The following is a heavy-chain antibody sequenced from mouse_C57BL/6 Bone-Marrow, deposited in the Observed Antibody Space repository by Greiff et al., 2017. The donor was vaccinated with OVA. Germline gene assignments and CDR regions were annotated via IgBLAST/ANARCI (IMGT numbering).Heavy chain of an antibody. CDR2: ISNLAYSI. J-gene: IGHJ1*03. D-gene: IGHD2-4*01. V-gene: IGHV5-15*01. Sequence: EVKLVESGGGLVQPGGSLKLSCAASGFTFSDYGMAWVRQAPRKGPEWVAFISNLAYSIYYADTVTGRFTISRENAKNTLYLEMSSLRSEDTAMYYCARIYYDYDGYWYFDVWGTGTTVTVSS. CDR1: GFTFSDYG. CDR3: ARIYYDYDGYWYFDV.